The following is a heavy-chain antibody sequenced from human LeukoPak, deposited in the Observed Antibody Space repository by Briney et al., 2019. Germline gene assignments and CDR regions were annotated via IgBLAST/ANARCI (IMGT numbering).Heavy chain of an antibody. CDR1: GGSISSYY. J-gene: IGHJ6*03. Sequence: SETLSLTCTVSGGSISSYYWSWIRQPPGKGLEWIGYIYYSGSTNYNPSLKSRVTISVDTSKNQFSLKLSSVTAADTAVYYCANQRGYSYGRGYYYYYMDVWGKGTTVTISS. CDR2: IYYSGST. CDR3: ANQRGYSYGRGYYYYYMDV. V-gene: IGHV4-59*08. D-gene: IGHD5-18*01.